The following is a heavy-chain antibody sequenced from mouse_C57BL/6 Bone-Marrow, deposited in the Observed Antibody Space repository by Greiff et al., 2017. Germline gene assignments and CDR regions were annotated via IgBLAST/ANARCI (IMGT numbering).Heavy chain of an antibody. D-gene: IGHD2-3*01. CDR1: GYTFTSYW. J-gene: IGHJ3*01. Sequence: VQLQQSGAELVRPGTSVKLSCKASGYTFTSYWMHWVKQRPGQGLEWIGVIDPSDSYTKYNQKFKGKATLTVDTSSSTAYMQLSRLTSEDSAVYYCARWRDGYYGGFAYWGQGTLVTVSA. CDR3: ARWRDGYYGGFAY. V-gene: IGHV1-59*01. CDR2: IDPSDSYT.